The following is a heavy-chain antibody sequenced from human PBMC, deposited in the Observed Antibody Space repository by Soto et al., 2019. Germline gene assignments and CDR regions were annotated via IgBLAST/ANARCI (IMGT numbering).Heavy chain of an antibody. D-gene: IGHD4-17*01. V-gene: IGHV3-23*01. CDR1: AFSFSSYA. CDR2: VSGSGGNT. CDR3: AKLGMTTVNRGY. J-gene: IGHJ4*02. Sequence: GGSLRLSCVASAFSFSSYAMSWVRQAPGKGLEWISTVSGSGGNTYYADSVRGRFTISRDNSKNTLFLQMSNVRAEDTAVYYCAKLGMTTVNRGYWGQGTLVTVSS.